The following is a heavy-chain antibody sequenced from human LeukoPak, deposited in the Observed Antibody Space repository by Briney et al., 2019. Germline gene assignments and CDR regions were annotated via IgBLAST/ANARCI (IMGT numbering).Heavy chain of an antibody. D-gene: IGHD3-22*01. V-gene: IGHV4-59*08. Sequence: PSETLSLTCTVSGGSISGYYWSWIRQPPGKGLEWIGYIYYSGSTNYNPSLKSRVTISVDTSKNQFSLKLSSVTAADTAVYYCARRAYYYDSSGYKGVPRIAFDIWGQGTMVTVSS. J-gene: IGHJ3*02. CDR1: GGSISGYY. CDR2: IYYSGST. CDR3: ARRAYYYDSSGYKGVPRIAFDI.